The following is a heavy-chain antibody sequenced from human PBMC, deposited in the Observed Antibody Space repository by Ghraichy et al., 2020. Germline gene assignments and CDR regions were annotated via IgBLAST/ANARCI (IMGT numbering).Heavy chain of an antibody. CDR1: GFTFSSYW. CDR3: ARDSSSWYSYYYGMDV. D-gene: IGHD6-13*01. Sequence: GGSLRLSCAASGFTFSSYWMSWVRQAPGKGLEWVANIKQDGSEKYDVDSVKGRFTISRDNAKNSLYLQMNSLRVEDTAVYYCARDSSSWYSYYYGMDVWGQGTTVTVSS. V-gene: IGHV3-7*03. CDR2: IKQDGSEK. J-gene: IGHJ6*02.